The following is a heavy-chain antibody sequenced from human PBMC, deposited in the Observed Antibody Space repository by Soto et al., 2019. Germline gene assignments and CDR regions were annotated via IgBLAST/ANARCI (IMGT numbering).Heavy chain of an antibody. CDR2: ISSSGSTI. CDR3: ERDNIVVVKAGLYGMDV. V-gene: IGHV3-11*01. CDR1: VFTFVDYY. Sequence: XRLSWSASVFTFVDYYIVLMRQAPGKGLEWVSYISSSGSTIYYADSVKGRLTISRDKAKNSLHLQMKSLRAEDTDVYYCERDNIVVVKAGLYGMDVWGQGTTVTVSS. J-gene: IGHJ6*02. D-gene: IGHD2-2*01.